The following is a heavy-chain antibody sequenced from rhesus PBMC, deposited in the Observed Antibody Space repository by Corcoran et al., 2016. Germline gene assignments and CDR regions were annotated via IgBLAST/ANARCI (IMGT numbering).Heavy chain of an antibody. CDR2: ISGSSGST. CDR1: GGPISSSNW. Sequence: QVQLQESGPGLLKPSETLSLTCAVSGGPISSSNWWSWIPQPPGKGLEWIGYISGSSGSTYYNPSLKSRVTSSTDTSKNQFSLKLSSVTAADTAVYYCASLDYWGQGVLVTVSS. CDR3: ASLDY. V-gene: IGHV4-65*01. J-gene: IGHJ4*01.